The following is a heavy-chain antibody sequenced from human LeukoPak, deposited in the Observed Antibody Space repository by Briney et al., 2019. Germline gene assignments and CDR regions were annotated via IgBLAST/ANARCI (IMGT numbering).Heavy chain of an antibody. V-gene: IGHV1-18*01. D-gene: IGHD1-26*01. CDR3: ALPSGVAVGGIRNP. J-gene: IGHJ5*02. Sequence: ASVKVSCKTSGYTFSNFGTNWVRQAPGQGLEWMGWISGNNDNPNYGQKFQGRFAVTTDSSTTTAYMELRNLTFDDTAVYYCALPSGVAVGGIRNPWGQGSLVTVSS. CDR2: ISGNNDNP. CDR1: GYTFSNFG.